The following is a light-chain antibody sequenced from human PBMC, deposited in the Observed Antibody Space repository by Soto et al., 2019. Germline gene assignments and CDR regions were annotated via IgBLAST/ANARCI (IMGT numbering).Light chain of an antibody. V-gene: IGKV3-11*01. J-gene: IGKJ5*01. CDR1: QYISSSN. CDR3: QQRNTWPPVT. CDR2: GVS. Sequence: EIVLKQSPATLSLSPGERATLSCRASQYISSSNLAWYQQNPGQAPRLLLYGVSNRATGIPARFSGSGSGTDFTLTINSLEPEDSAIYYCQQRNTWPPVTFGQGTRLEI.